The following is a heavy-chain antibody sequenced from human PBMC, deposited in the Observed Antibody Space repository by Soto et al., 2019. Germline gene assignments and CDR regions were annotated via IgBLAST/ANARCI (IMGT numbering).Heavy chain of an antibody. J-gene: IGHJ5*02. CDR1: GGSISGGDYC. CDR2: IYYSGST. V-gene: IGHV4-30-4*01. Sequence: SETLSLTWAVSGGSISGGDYCWSWIRQPPGKGLEWIGYIYYSGSTYYNPSLKSRVTISVDTSKNQFSLKLSSVTAADTAVYYCARERPDGARLDPWGQGTLVTVSS. CDR3: ARERPDGARLDP. D-gene: IGHD6-6*01.